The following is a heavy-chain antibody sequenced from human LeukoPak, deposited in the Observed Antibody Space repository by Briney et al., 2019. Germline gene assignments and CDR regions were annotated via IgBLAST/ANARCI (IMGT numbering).Heavy chain of an antibody. Sequence: GRSLRLSCAASGFTFSSYAMHWVRQAPGKGLEWVAVISYDGSNKYYADSVKGRFTISRDNSKNTLYLQMNSLRAEDTAVYYCARERIAAYYFDYWGQGTLVTVSS. J-gene: IGHJ4*02. CDR2: ISYDGSNK. D-gene: IGHD6-25*01. CDR3: ARERIAAYYFDY. CDR1: GFTFSSYA. V-gene: IGHV3-30*04.